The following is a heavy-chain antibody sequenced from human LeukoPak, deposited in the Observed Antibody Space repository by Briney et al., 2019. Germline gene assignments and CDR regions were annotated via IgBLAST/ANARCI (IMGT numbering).Heavy chain of an antibody. CDR3: ARGDGDLGTSFDY. Sequence: GESLKISCKGSGYSFTSYWISWVRQMPGKGLAWMGRIDPSDSYTNYSPSFQGHVTISADKSISTAYLQWSSLKASDTAMYYCARGDGDLGTSFDYWGQGTLVTVSS. J-gene: IGHJ4*02. V-gene: IGHV5-10-1*01. CDR1: GYSFTSYW. D-gene: IGHD1-14*01. CDR2: IDPSDSYT.